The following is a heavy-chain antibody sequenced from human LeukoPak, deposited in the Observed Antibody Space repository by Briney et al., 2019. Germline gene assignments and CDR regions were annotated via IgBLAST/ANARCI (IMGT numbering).Heavy chain of an antibody. V-gene: IGHV3-48*01. CDR2: ISGGSGAI. J-gene: IGHJ5*02. CDR3: ARLYGDWFDP. Sequence: GGSLRLSCAASGFTFTNYNMNWVRQAPGKGLEWISYISGGSGAIYYADSVRGRFTVSRDNAKDSLWLQMDSLRVEDTAVYFCARLYGDWFDPWGPGTLVTVSS. CDR1: GFTFTNYN. D-gene: IGHD4-17*01.